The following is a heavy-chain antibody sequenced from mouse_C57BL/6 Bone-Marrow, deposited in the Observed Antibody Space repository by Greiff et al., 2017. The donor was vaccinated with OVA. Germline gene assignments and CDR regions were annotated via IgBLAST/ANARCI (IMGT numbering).Heavy chain of an antibody. D-gene: IGHD1-1*01. CDR3: VRPPIDDYYGSSGFAY. V-gene: IGHV10-1*01. CDR1: GFSFNTYA. CDR2: IRSKSNNYAT. Sequence: EVHLVESGGGLVQPKGSLKLSCAASGFSFNTYAMNWIRQAPGKGLEWVARIRSKSNNYATYYADSVKDRFTISRDDSESMLYLQMNNLKTEDTAMYYCVRPPIDDYYGSSGFAYWGQGTLVTVSA. J-gene: IGHJ3*01.